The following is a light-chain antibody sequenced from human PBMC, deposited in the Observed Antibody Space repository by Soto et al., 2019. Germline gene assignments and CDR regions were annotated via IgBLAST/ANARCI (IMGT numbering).Light chain of an antibody. Sequence: QSVLTQSRSVSGSPGQSVTISCSGSSSDIGIYNYVSWYQHHPGKVPKVLIYDVSDRPSGVSNRFSGSKSGNTASLTISGLQAEDEADYYCSSYTSSSLYVFGTGTKLTVL. CDR2: DVS. CDR1: SSDIGIYNY. V-gene: IGLV2-14*01. J-gene: IGLJ1*01. CDR3: SSYTSSSLYV.